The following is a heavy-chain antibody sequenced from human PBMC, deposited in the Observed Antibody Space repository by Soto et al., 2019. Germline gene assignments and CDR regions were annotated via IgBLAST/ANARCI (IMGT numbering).Heavy chain of an antibody. Sequence: QVQLVESGGGVVQPGRSLRLSCAASGFTFSSYGMHWVRQAPGKGLEWVAVISYDGSNKDYADSVKGRFTISRDNSKNTLYLQMNSLRAEDTAVYYCANRNYYGSGSEDYWGQGTLVTVSS. D-gene: IGHD3-10*01. V-gene: IGHV3-30*18. CDR3: ANRNYYGSGSEDY. J-gene: IGHJ4*02. CDR1: GFTFSSYG. CDR2: ISYDGSNK.